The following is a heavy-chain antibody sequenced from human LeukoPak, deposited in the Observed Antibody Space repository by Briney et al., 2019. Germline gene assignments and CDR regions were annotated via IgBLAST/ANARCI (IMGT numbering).Heavy chain of an antibody. CDR1: GYTLTELS. V-gene: IGHV1-24*01. CDR3: ATGSYDSSGYFTRYFDL. Sequence: ASVKVSCKVSGYTLTELSMHWVRQVPGKGLEWMGGFDPEDGETIYAQKFQGRVTMTEDTSTDTAYMELSSLRSEDTAVYYCATGSYDSSGYFTRYFDLWGRGTLVTVSS. D-gene: IGHD3-22*01. J-gene: IGHJ2*01. CDR2: FDPEDGET.